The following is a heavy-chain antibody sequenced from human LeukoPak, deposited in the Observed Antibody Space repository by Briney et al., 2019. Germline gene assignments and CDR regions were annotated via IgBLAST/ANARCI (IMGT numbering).Heavy chain of an antibody. Sequence: GGSLRLSCAASGFTFSSYGMHWVRQAPGKGLEWVAVISYDGSNKYYADSVKGRFTISRDNAKNSLYLQMNSLRAEDTAVYYCARGWAAIPDWGQGTLVTVSS. D-gene: IGHD2-21*02. J-gene: IGHJ4*02. V-gene: IGHV3-30*03. CDR2: ISYDGSNK. CDR1: GFTFSSYG. CDR3: ARGWAAIPD.